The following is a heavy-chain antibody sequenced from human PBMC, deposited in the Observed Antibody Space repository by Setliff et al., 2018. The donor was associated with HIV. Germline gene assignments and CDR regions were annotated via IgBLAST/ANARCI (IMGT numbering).Heavy chain of an antibody. J-gene: IGHJ6*03. CDR3: ARPGAEFDFWNGYFYYYYMDV. CDR2: ITSSSKSA. V-gene: IGHV3-21*06. D-gene: IGHD3-3*01. Sequence: GGSLRLSCAASGFTFNTYTMNWVRQAPGKGPEWVSSITSSSKSAYYAHAVKGRFTISRDNAKNLLYLQMTNLTAEDTATYYCARPGAEFDFWNGYFYYYYMDVWGKGTAVTVSS. CDR1: GFTFNTYT.